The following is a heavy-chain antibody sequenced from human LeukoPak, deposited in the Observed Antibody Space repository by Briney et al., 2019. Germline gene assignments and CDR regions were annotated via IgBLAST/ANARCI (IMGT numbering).Heavy chain of an antibody. Sequence: RPSQTLSLTCTVSGGSISSGGYYWSWIRQHPGKGLEWIGYIYYSGSTYYNPSLKSRVTISVDTSKNQFSLKLSSVTAADTAVYYCARDAWDDSSGLIDYWGQGTWSPSPQ. J-gene: IGHJ4*02. D-gene: IGHD3-22*01. CDR1: GGSISSGGYY. CDR3: ARDAWDDSSGLIDY. CDR2: IYYSGST. V-gene: IGHV4-31*03.